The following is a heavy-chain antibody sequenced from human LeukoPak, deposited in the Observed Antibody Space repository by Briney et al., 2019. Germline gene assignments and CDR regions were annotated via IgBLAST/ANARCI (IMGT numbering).Heavy chain of an antibody. CDR3: ARVPRGSSPIDY. CDR1: GGSFSGYY. Sequence: SETLSPTCAVYGGSFSGYYWSWIRQPPGKGLEWIGEINHSGSTNYNPSLKSRVTISVDTSKNQFSLKLSSVTAADTAVYYCARVPRGSSPIDYWGQGTLVTVSS. V-gene: IGHV4-34*01. J-gene: IGHJ4*02. D-gene: IGHD6-6*01. CDR2: INHSGST.